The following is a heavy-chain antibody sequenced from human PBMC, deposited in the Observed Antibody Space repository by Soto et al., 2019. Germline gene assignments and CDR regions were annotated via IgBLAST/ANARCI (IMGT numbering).Heavy chain of an antibody. J-gene: IGHJ4*02. V-gene: IGHV4-59*01. CDR2: IYYSGST. CDR1: GGSISSYY. CDR3: ARGDDYGGIGEV. Sequence: SETLSLTCTVSGGSISSYYWSWIRRPPGKGLEWIGYIYYSGSTNYNPSLKSRVTISVDTSKNQFSLKLSSVTAADTAVYYCARGDDYGGIGEVWGQGTLVTVSS. D-gene: IGHD4-17*01.